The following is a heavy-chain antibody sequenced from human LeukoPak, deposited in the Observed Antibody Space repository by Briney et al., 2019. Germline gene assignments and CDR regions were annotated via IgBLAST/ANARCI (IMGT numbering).Heavy chain of an antibody. CDR3: ARGYDFLSGSSYGMDV. D-gene: IGHD3-3*01. CDR1: GGSISSDDYF. CDR2: IYYSGST. V-gene: IGHV4-31*03. Sequence: SETLSLTCTVSGGSISSDDYFWSWIRQHPGKGLEWIGYIYYSGSTYYNPSLKSRVTISVDTSKNQFSLKLSSVTAADTAVYYCARGYDFLSGSSYGMDVWGQGTTVTVSS. J-gene: IGHJ6*02.